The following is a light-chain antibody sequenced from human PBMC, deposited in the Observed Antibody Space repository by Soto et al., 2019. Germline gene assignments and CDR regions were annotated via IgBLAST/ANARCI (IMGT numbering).Light chain of an antibody. CDR2: DAS. CDR3: QQYNTYSPWA. CDR1: QSIGNR. Sequence: DIQMTQSPSTLSASVGHRLTFTCRASQSIGNRLAWYQQKPGKAPKFLIYDASSLQSGVPLRFSGSGCGTEYTLTISSLQPDDLATYDCQQYNTYSPWAFGQGTKVDIK. V-gene: IGKV1-5*01. J-gene: IGKJ1*01.